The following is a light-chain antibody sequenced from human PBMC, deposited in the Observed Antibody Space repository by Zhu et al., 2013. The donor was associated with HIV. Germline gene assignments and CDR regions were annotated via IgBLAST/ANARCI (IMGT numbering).Light chain of an antibody. J-gene: IGLJ2*01. CDR2: EVT. CDR1: SSDVGAYNY. V-gene: IGLV2-14*01. CDR3: TSYRISSPLRV. Sequence: QSALTQPASVSGSPGQSITISCTGTSSDVGAYNYVSWYQQHPGKAPKLVIYEVTNRPSGVSNRFSGSKSGNTASLTISGLQAEDEADYYCTSYRISSPLRVFGGGTKLTVL.